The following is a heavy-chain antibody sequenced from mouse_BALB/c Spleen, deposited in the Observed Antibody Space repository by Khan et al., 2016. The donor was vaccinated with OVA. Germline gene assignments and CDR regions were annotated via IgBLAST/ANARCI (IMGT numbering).Heavy chain of an antibody. D-gene: IGHD2-13*01. CDR3: ARGYYGDPFAY. Sequence: EVELVESGGGLVKPGGSLKLSCAASGFTFSDYYMYWVRQTPEKRLEWVATISAGGTYTYYPDGVKGRFTISRDDAKINLYLQMSSLKSEDTAMYYCARGYYGDPFAYWGQGTLVTVSA. CDR2: ISAGGTYT. CDR1: GFTFSDYY. V-gene: IGHV5-4*02. J-gene: IGHJ3*01.